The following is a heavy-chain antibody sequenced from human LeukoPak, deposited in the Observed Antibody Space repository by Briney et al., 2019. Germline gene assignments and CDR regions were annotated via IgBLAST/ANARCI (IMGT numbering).Heavy chain of an antibody. Sequence: PGGSLRLSCAASGFTFSSYGMSWVRQAPGKGLEWVSAISGSGGSTYYADSVKGRFTISRDNSKNTLYLQMNSQRSEDTAVYYCAKAGAVVVVAAKYFDYWGQGTLVTVSS. D-gene: IGHD2-15*01. CDR2: ISGSGGST. CDR3: AKAGAVVVVAAKYFDY. J-gene: IGHJ4*02. CDR1: GFTFSSYG. V-gene: IGHV3-23*01.